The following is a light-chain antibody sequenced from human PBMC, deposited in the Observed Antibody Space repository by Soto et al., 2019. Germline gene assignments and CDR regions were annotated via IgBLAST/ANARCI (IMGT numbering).Light chain of an antibody. V-gene: IGKV3-20*01. CDR1: QTINSSY. CDR3: QLYGVSPPKYT. J-gene: IGKJ2*01. CDR2: SAS. Sequence: EIVLTQSPGTLSLSPGERATLSCRASQTINSSYLTWYQQKPGQAPRLLIYSASSRATDIPDRFSGSGSGTDFPLSIRRLEPEDFAVYYCQLYGVSPPKYTFGRGTKLEI.